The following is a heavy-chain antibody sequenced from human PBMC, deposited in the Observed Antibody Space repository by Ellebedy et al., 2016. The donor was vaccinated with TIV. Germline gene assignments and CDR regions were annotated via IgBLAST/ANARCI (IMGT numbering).Heavy chain of an antibody. CDR1: GYTFTSYG. CDR3: ARGRYYYGSGSYYSGVYYYYGMDV. Sequence: ASVKVSCXASGYTFTSYGISWVRQAPGQGLEWMGWISAYNGNTNYAQKLQGRVTMTTDTSTSTAYMELRSLRSDDTAVYYCARGRYYYGSGSYYSGVYYYYGMDVWGQGTTVTVSS. D-gene: IGHD3-10*01. CDR2: ISAYNGNT. V-gene: IGHV1-18*01. J-gene: IGHJ6*02.